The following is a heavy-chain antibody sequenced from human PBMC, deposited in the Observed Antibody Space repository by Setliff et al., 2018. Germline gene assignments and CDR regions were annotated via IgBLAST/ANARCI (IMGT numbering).Heavy chain of an antibody. CDR1: GGSFSGYY. D-gene: IGHD6-19*01. V-gene: IGHV4-59*06. CDR2: IYYSGST. CDR3: ARRDRLVYYFDY. J-gene: IGHJ4*02. Sequence: PSETLSLTCAVYGGSFSGYYWSWIRQPAGKGLECIGYIYYSGSTYYNPSLKSRVTISVDTSKNQFSLKLSSVTAADTTVYYCARRDRLVYYFDYWGQGTLVTVSS.